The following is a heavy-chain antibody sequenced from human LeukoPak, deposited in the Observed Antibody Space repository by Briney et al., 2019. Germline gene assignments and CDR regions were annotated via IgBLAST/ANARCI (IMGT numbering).Heavy chain of an antibody. J-gene: IGHJ4*02. D-gene: IGHD7-27*01. Sequence: GGSLRLSCAASGFTFSSYAMHWVRQAPGKGLEWVAVISYDGSNKYYADSVKGRFTISRDNSKNTLYLQMNSLRAEDTAVYYCARDLQVAPWGYWGQGTLVTVSS. CDR3: ARDLQVAPWGY. V-gene: IGHV3-30-3*01. CDR2: ISYDGSNK. CDR1: GFTFSSYA.